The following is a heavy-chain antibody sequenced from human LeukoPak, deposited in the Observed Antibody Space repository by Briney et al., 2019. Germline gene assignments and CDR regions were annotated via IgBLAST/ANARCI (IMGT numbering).Heavy chain of an antibody. J-gene: IGHJ4*02. V-gene: IGHV1-58*02. CDR2: IVVGNGNT. Sequence: SVKVSCKASGFTFTSSAMQWVRQARGQRLEWIGWIVVGNGNTNYAQKFQERVTITRDMSTSTAYMELSSLRSEDTAVYYCAAAVAAAGPWSLDYWGQGTLVTVSS. CDR1: GFTFTSSA. CDR3: AAAVAAAGPWSLDY. D-gene: IGHD6-13*01.